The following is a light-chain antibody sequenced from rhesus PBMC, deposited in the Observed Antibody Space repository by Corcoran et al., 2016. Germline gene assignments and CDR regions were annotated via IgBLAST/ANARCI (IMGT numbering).Light chain of an antibody. J-gene: IGKJ3*01. Sequence: DIVMTQTPLSLPVTLGEPASISCRSSQSLLSSNGYNYLNWYLQKPGHSPQLLIYYGSIRASGVPDRFSGSGSGTDCTLKIRRVEAEDVGVYYCMQALQTPFTFGPGTKLDIK. CDR2: YGS. V-gene: IGKV2-60*01. CDR1: QSLLSSNGYNY. CDR3: MQALQTPFT.